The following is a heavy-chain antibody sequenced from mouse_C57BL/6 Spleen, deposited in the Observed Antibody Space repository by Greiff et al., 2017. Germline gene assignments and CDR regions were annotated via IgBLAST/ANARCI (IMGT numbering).Heavy chain of an antibody. CDR1: GYTFTSYW. CDR3: ARFAEDPIYAMDY. V-gene: IGHV1-64*01. CDR2: INPNSGST. Sequence: VQLQQPGAELVKPGASVKLSCKASGYTFTSYWMHWVKQRPGQGLEWIGMINPNSGSTNYNEKFKSKAKLTVDKSSSSAYMQLSSLTSEDSAVYYCARFAEDPIYAMDYWGQGTSVTVSS. J-gene: IGHJ4*01. D-gene: IGHD6-5*01.